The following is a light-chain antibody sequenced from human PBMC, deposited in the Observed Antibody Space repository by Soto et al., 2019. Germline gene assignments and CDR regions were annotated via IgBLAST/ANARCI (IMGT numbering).Light chain of an antibody. J-gene: IGKJ5*01. CDR2: GAS. CDR1: HSVSSSY. V-gene: IGKV3D-20*02. CDR3: QQRSNWPSIT. Sequence: EIVLTQSPGTLSFSPGERATLSCRASHSVSSSYLAWYQQKPGQAPRLLIYGASSRATGIPARFSGSGSGTDFTLTISSLEPEDFAVYYCQQRSNWPSITFGQGTRLEIK.